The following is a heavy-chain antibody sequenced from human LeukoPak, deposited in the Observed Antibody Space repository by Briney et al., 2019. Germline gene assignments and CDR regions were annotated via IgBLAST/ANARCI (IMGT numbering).Heavy chain of an antibody. D-gene: IGHD6-19*01. J-gene: IGHJ4*02. CDR3: ARHFGMAVADY. CDR1: GGSISSSSYY. CDR2: IYYSGST. Sequence: SETMSLTCTVSGGSISSSSYYWGWIRQPPGKGLEWIGSIYYSGSTYYNPSLKSRVTISVDTSKNQFSLKLSSVTAADTAVYYCARHFGMAVADYWGQGTLVTVSS. V-gene: IGHV4-39*01.